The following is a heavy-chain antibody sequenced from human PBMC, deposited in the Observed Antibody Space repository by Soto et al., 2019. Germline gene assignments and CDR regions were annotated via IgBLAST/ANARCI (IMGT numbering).Heavy chain of an antibody. CDR1: GLTLSSYA. V-gene: IGHV3-23*01. CDR2: ISGSGGST. Sequence: GSLRLSCAASGLTLSSYAMRWVRQATGKGLEWVSAISGSGGSTYYADSVKGRFTISRDNSKNTLYLQMNSLRAEDTAVYYCAKPTVTTGIGNYFDYWGQGTLVTVSS. J-gene: IGHJ4*02. D-gene: IGHD4-17*01. CDR3: AKPTVTTGIGNYFDY.